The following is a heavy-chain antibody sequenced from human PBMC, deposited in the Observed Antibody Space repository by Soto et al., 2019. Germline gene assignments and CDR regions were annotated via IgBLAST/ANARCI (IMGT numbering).Heavy chain of an antibody. CDR2: VSHSGTA. CDR1: GASFTGYY. D-gene: IGHD2-15*01. J-gene: IGHJ2*01. V-gene: IGHV4-34*01. Sequence: QVRLQQWGAGLLKPSETLSLTCAVYGASFTGYYWTWLRQSPGKGLEWIGEVSHSGTAKYNPSLKCRVTISLATSTRPFSLELTSVTAADTAVYYCARYGGTATWYFDIWGRGTSVSVSS. CDR3: ARYGGTATWYFDI.